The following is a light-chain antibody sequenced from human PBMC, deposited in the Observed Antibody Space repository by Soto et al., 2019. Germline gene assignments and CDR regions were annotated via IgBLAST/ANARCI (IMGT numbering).Light chain of an antibody. CDR1: QGISSF. CDR3: QQSYITPRT. V-gene: IGKV3-11*01. Sequence: EIVLTQSPATLSLSPGERATLSCRASQGISSFLAWYQHKPGQSPRLLIYDASNRATGIPARFSGSGSGTDFTLTIISLQPEDFATYYCQQSYITPRTFGQGTKVEIK. J-gene: IGKJ1*01. CDR2: DAS.